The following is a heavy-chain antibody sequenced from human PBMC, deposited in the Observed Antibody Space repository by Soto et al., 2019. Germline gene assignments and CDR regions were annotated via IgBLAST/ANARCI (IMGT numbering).Heavy chain of an antibody. Sequence: GGSLRLCCAASGFTFSNNAMSWVRQAPGKRLEWVSVIKGGDGSTYYADSVKGRFTISRDNSKNTLYLQMNSLRAEDTAVYYCAKARSPRAYCSGGDCFDFNHWGQETRVTVSS. CDR1: GFTFSNNA. V-gene: IGHV3-23*01. CDR2: IKGGDGST. CDR3: AKARSPRAYCSGGDCFDFNH. J-gene: IGHJ4*02. D-gene: IGHD2-15*01.